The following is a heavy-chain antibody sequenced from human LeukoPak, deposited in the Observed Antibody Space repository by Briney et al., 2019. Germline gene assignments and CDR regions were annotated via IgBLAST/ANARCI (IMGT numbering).Heavy chain of an antibody. Sequence: PGGSLRLSRAASGFTFSSYAMSWVRQAPGKGLEWVSAISGSGGSTYYADSVKGRFTISRDNSKNTLYLQMNSLRAEDTAVYYCAKLSGVGELPFDYWGQGTLVTVSS. CDR1: GFTFSSYA. V-gene: IGHV3-23*01. J-gene: IGHJ4*02. CDR2: ISGSGGST. D-gene: IGHD1-26*01. CDR3: AKLSGVGELPFDY.